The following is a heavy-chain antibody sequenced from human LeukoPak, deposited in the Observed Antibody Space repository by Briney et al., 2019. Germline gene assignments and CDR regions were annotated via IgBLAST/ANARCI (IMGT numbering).Heavy chain of an antibody. J-gene: IGHJ6*03. CDR3: AKDQGLWTDYYYYMDV. Sequence: SETLSLTCTVSGGSISSSSYYWGWIRQPPGKGLEWIGSIYYSGSTYYNPSLKSRVTISVDTSKNQFSLKLSSVTAADTAVYYCAKDQGLWTDYYYYMDVWGKGTTVTVSS. V-gene: IGHV4-39*02. CDR1: GGSISSSSYY. D-gene: IGHD2-21*01. CDR2: IYYSGST.